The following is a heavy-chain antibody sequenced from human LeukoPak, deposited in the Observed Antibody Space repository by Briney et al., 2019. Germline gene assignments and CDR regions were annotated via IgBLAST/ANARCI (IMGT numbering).Heavy chain of an antibody. Sequence: GGSLRLSCAASGFTFSSYGMHWVRQAPGKGLEWVAFIRYDGSNKDYADSVKGRFTISRDNSRNTLYLQMNSLRAEDTAVYYCARVPAAMGPYYYYYMDVWGKGTTVTISS. CDR1: GFTFSSYG. J-gene: IGHJ6*03. CDR3: ARVPAAMGPYYYYYMDV. CDR2: IRYDGSNK. V-gene: IGHV3-30*02. D-gene: IGHD2-2*01.